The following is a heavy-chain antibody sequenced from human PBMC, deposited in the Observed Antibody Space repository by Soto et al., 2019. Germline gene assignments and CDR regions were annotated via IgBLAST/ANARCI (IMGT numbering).Heavy chain of an antibody. J-gene: IGHJ4*02. CDR1: GGSFRGFY. CDR3: ARLRIPAAGSS. CDR2: INHVGIT. D-gene: IGHD6-13*01. V-gene: IGHV4-34*01. Sequence: PSETLSLTCAVSGGSFRGFYWTWIRQSPGKGLEWLGDINHVGITNYNPSLKSRVSIPVDTSKSQFSLRLTSVTAADTAVYYCARLRIPAAGSSWGQGTLVTVSS.